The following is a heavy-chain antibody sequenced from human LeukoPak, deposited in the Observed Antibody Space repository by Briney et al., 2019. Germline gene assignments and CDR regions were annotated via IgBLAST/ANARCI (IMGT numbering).Heavy chain of an antibody. V-gene: IGHV4-30-4*08. Sequence: PSQTLSLACTVSGGSISSGDYYWGWIRQPPGKGLEWIGYIYYSGSTYYNPSLKSRVTISVDTSKNQFSLKLSSVTAADTAAYYCARDQGYCSGGSCFYYWGQGTLVTVSS. J-gene: IGHJ4*02. D-gene: IGHD2-15*01. CDR2: IYYSGST. CDR1: GGSISSGDYY. CDR3: ARDQGYCSGGSCFYY.